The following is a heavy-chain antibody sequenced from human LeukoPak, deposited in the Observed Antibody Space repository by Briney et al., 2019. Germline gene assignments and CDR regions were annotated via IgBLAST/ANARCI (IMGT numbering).Heavy chain of an antibody. CDR1: GFTFSSYS. D-gene: IGHD4-23*01. CDR3: ARAPGLVYGGNH. Sequence: KPGGSLRLSCAASGFTFSSYSMNWVRQAPGKGLEWVSSISSSSSYIYYADSVKGRFTISRDNAKNSLYLQMNSLRAEDTAVYYCARAPGLVYGGNHWGQGTLVTVSS. CDR2: ISSSSSYI. J-gene: IGHJ5*02. V-gene: IGHV3-21*01.